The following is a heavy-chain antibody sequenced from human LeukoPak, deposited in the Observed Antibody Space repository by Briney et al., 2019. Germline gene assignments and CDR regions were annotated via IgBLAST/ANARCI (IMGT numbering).Heavy chain of an antibody. CDR2: ISSNGSTI. J-gene: IGHJ4*02. CDR1: GFTFSSYE. CDR3: AKATGTLSN. V-gene: IGHV3-48*03. Sequence: GGSLRLSCAASGFTFSSYEMNWVRQAPGKGLEWVSYISSNGSTIYYADSVKGRFTISRDNAKNSLYLQMNSLTAEDTAIYYCAKATGTLSNWGQGTLVTVSS. D-gene: IGHD1-1*01.